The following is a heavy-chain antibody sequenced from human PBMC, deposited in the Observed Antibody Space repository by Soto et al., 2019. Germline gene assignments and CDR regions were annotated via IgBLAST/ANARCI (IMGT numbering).Heavy chain of an antibody. Sequence: PGGSLRLSCAASGFTFSSYDMHWVRQATGKGLEWVSAIGTAGDTYYPGSVKGRFTISRENAKNSLYLQMNSLRAEDTAVYYCARDLERFDSSGYYPSGWYFDLWGRGTLVTVSS. CDR1: GFTFSSYD. J-gene: IGHJ2*01. V-gene: IGHV3-13*01. D-gene: IGHD3-22*01. CDR2: IGTAGDT. CDR3: ARDLERFDSSGYYPSGWYFDL.